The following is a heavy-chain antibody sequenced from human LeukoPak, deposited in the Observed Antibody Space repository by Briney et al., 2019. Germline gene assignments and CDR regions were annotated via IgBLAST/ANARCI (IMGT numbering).Heavy chain of an antibody. Sequence: SETLSLTCTVSGGSISSSSYYWGWIRQPPGKGLEWIGGIYYSGSTYYNPSLKSRVTISVDTSKNQFSLKLSSVTAADTAVYYCARRAPDYYGSGSYYYFDYWGQGTLVTVSS. CDR2: IYYSGST. V-gene: IGHV4-39*01. J-gene: IGHJ4*02. CDR3: ARRAPDYYGSGSYYYFDY. D-gene: IGHD3-10*01. CDR1: GGSISSSSYY.